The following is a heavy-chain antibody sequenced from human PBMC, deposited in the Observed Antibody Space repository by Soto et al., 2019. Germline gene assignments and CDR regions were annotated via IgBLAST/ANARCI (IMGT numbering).Heavy chain of an antibody. CDR2: IYNSGRT. CDR3: ARAVTVVPARPYYCMDD. CDR1: GCSIRSGDYY. V-gene: IGHV4-30-4*01. J-gene: IGHJ6*02. Sequence: PPETLSPTCTVSGCSIRSGDYYWSWIRQPPGKGLEWIGYIYNSGRTYYNPSLKSRVTISVDTSRNQFSLKLSSVTAADTAVYYCARAVTVVPARPYYCMDDWGQGTTVTVSS. D-gene: IGHD2-2*01.